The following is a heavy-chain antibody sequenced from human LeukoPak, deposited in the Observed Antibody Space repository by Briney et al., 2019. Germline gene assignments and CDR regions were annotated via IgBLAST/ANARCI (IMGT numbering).Heavy chain of an antibody. CDR2: ISGSGGSI. Sequence: GGSLRLSCAASGFTFSSYAMSWVRQAPGKGLEWVSAISGSGGSIYYADSVKGRFTISRDNSKNTLYLQMNSLRAEDTAVYYCAKHGYYDFWTGGFDYWGQGTLVTVSS. J-gene: IGHJ4*02. D-gene: IGHD3-3*01. V-gene: IGHV3-23*01. CDR1: GFTFSSYA. CDR3: AKHGYYDFWTGGFDY.